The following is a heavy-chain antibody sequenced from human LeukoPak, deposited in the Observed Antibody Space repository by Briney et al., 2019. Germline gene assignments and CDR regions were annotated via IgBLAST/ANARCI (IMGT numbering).Heavy chain of an antibody. CDR2: ISAYNGNT. V-gene: IGHV1-18*01. CDR1: GYTFTTYG. D-gene: IGHD2-21*02. CDR3: AREGYCGGDCYPHSAFDY. J-gene: IGHJ4*02. Sequence: GASVKVSCKAPGYTFTTYGISWVRQAPGQGLEWMGWISAYNGNTNYAQKFLGRVTMTTDTSTSTAYMELRSLRSDDTAVYYCAREGYCGGDCYPHSAFDYWGQGTVVTVSS.